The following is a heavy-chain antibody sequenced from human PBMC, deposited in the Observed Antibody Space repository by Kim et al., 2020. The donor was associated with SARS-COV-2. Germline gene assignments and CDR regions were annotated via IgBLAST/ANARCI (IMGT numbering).Heavy chain of an antibody. CDR3: ARLDDAAIDY. CDR1: GGSTSSSSYY. D-gene: IGHD6-25*01. V-gene: IGHV4-39*01. J-gene: IGHJ4*02. CDR2: IYYSGST. Sequence: SETLSLTCTVSGGSTSSSSYYWGWIRQPPGKGLEWIGSIYYSGSTYYNPSLKSRVTISVDTSKNQFSLKLSSVTAADTAVYYCARLDDAAIDYWGQGTL.